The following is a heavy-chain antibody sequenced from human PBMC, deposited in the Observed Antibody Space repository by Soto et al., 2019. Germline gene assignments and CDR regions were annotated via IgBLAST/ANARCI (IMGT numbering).Heavy chain of an antibody. CDR1: GYSVRSYA. D-gene: IGHD3-3*01. CDR2: ISYSGST. Sequence: PSETLSLTCSVSGYSVRSYAWSCIRQPPGKGLDWIGYISYSGSTKYSPSLKRRVIISEDASAHQFSLTLSSVTAADTAVYYCARVVGVVTTGWFDFWCQGTVVSVIS. J-gene: IGHJ4*02. V-gene: IGHV4-59*02. CDR3: ARVVGVVTTGWFDF.